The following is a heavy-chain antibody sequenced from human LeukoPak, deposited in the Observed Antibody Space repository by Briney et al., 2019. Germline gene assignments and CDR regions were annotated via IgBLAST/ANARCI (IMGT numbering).Heavy chain of an antibody. CDR2: IYSDGNT. J-gene: IGHJ4*02. CDR1: GFTVSSKY. V-gene: IGHV3-66*01. D-gene: IGHD1-1*01. CDR3: ARSERRVNFDY. Sequence: PGGSLRLSCAAPGFTVSSKYMSWVRQAPGKGLEWVSIIYSDGNTYYADSVKGRFTISRDNSQNTLYLQLNSLRAEDTAVYYCARSERRVNFDYWGQGTLVTVSS.